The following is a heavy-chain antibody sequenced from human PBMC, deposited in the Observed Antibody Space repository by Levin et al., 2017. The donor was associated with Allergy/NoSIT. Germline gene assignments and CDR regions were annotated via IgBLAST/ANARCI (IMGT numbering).Heavy chain of an antibody. CDR1: GFTVSSNY. CDR3: ARDRGGYSGYDTPLDY. Sequence: GESLKISCAASGFTVSSNYMSWVRQAPGKGLEWVSVIYSGGSTYYADSVKGRFTISRDNSKNTLYLQMNSLRAEDTAVYYCARDRGGYSGYDTPLDYWGQGTLVTVSS. CDR2: IYSGGST. D-gene: IGHD5-12*01. V-gene: IGHV3-53*01. J-gene: IGHJ4*02.